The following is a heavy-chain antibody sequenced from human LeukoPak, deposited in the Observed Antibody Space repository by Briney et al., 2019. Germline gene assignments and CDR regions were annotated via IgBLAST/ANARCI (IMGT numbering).Heavy chain of an antibody. D-gene: IGHD5-12*01. CDR1: GYTFTSHF. CDR2: INPRGGST. CDR3: AKVAPTTPSYYFDY. V-gene: IGHV1-46*01. J-gene: IGHJ4*02. Sequence: ASVKVSCKASGYTFTSHFMHWVRQAPGQGLEWMGIINPRGGSTSYTQKFQGRVTMTRDTSTSTVYMELSSLRSEDTAVYYCAKVAPTTPSYYFDYWGQGTLVTVSS.